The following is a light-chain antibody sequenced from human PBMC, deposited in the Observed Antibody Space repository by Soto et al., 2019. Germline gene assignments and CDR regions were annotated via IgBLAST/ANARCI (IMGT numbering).Light chain of an antibody. V-gene: IGKV3-11*01. J-gene: IGKJ1*01. CDR2: DAS. Sequence: EIFLTQSPDTLSLSPGERATLTCRASQSVTNYIAWYQQRPGQAPRLLIYDASNRATGVPARFSGSRSGTDFTLTISDLEPADFGLYYCQQRLNWPPGFGQGTKLYIK. CDR1: QSVTNY. CDR3: QQRLNWPPG.